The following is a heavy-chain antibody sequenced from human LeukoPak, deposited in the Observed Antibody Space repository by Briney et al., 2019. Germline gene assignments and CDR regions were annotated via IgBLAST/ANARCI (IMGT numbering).Heavy chain of an antibody. V-gene: IGHV1-18*01. CDR1: GYTFTSYG. Sequence: ASVKVSCKASGYTFTSYGISWVRQAPGQGLEWMGWISAYNGNTNYAQKFQGRVTMTTDTSTSTAYMELRSLRSDDTAVYFCARDPPIYLVRGVMPADYWGQGTLVTVSS. J-gene: IGHJ4*02. CDR3: ARDPPIYLVRGVMPADY. CDR2: ISAYNGNT. D-gene: IGHD3-10*01.